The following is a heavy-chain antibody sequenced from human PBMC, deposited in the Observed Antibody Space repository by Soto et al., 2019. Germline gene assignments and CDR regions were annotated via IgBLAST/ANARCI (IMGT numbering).Heavy chain of an antibody. D-gene: IGHD3-9*01. J-gene: IGHJ4*02. Sequence: EVQLVESGGGLVQPGRSLRLSCAASGFTFDDYAMHWVRQAPGKGLEWVSGISWNSGSIGYADSVKGRFTISRDNAKNSLYLQMNSLRAEDTALYYCARGPSPTIFSHHFDYWGQGTLVTVSS. CDR2: ISWNSGSI. CDR1: GFTFDDYA. CDR3: ARGPSPTIFSHHFDY. V-gene: IGHV3-9*01.